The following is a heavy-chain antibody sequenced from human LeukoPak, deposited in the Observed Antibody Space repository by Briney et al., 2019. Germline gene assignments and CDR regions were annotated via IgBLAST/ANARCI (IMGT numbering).Heavy chain of an antibody. Sequence: ASVKVSCKASGYTFTGYYMHWVRQAPGQGLEWMGWINPNSGGTNYAQKFQGRVTMTRDTSISTAYMELSRLRSDDTAVYYCARDSYNYEGFDYWGQGTLVTVSS. CDR2: INPNSGGT. J-gene: IGHJ4*02. V-gene: IGHV1-2*02. D-gene: IGHD5-24*01. CDR3: ARDSYNYEGFDY. CDR1: GYTFTGYY.